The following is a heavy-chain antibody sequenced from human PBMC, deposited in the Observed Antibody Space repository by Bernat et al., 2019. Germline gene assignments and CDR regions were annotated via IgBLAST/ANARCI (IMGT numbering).Heavy chain of an antibody. V-gene: IGHV4-39*01. CDR3: ARMVDCSGTSCWYNWFDP. CDR2: SYYSGST. D-gene: IGHD2-2*01. CDR1: GGSISSSSYY. Sequence: QLQLQESGPGLVKPSETLSLTCTVSGGSISSSSYYWGWIRQPPGKGLEWFGSSYYSGSTYYNPSLKSRVTISVDTSKNQFSLKLSSVTAADTAVYYCARMVDCSGTSCWYNWFDPWGQGTLVTVSS. J-gene: IGHJ5*02.